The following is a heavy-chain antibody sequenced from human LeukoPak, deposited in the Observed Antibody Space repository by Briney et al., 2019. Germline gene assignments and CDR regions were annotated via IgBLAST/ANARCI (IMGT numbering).Heavy chain of an antibody. D-gene: IGHD3-9*01. CDR1: GFTFSSYS. J-gene: IGHJ4*02. Sequence: GGSLRLPCAASGFTFSSYSMNWVRQAPGKGLEWVSGISGSGDGTKYADSVKGRFTISRDNAKNSLYLQMNSLRDEDTAVYYCARGALRYSDYWGQGTLVTVSS. CDR3: ARGALRYSDY. V-gene: IGHV3-48*02. CDR2: ISGSGDGT.